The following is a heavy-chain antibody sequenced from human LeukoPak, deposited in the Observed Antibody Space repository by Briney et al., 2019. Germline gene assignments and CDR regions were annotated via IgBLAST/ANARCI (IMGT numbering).Heavy chain of an antibody. J-gene: IGHJ6*02. CDR3: TKDGPGQPLPFYYYYGMDV. Sequence: GGSLRLSCAASGFTLRNYGIHWVRQAPGKGLEWVAFSSYAGSIEYYADSVKGRFTISRDNSKNTLYLQMNSLRGEDTAVYYCTKDGPGQPLPFYYYYGMDVWGQGTTVTVSS. CDR2: SSYAGSIE. V-gene: IGHV3-30*18. CDR1: GFTLRNYG.